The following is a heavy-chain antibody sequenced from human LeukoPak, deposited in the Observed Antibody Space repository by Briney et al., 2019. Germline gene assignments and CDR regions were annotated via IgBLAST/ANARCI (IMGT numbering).Heavy chain of an antibody. CDR2: IWYDGSNK. CDR1: GFTFSSYG. J-gene: IGHJ3*02. Sequence: GRFLRLSCAASGFTFSSYGMHWVRQAPGKGLEWVTVIWYDGSNKYYADSVKGRFTISRDNSKNTLYLQMNSLKAEDTAVYYCAKELKRYKAFDIWGQGTMVTVSS. CDR3: AKELKRYKAFDI. V-gene: IGHV3-33*06. D-gene: IGHD1-14*01.